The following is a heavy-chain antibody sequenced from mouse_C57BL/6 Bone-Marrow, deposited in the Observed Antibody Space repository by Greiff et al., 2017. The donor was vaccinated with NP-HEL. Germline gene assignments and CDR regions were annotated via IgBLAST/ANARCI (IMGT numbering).Heavy chain of an antibody. CDR2: IYPRSGNT. CDR3: SSRYWFAY. CDR1: GYTFTSYG. D-gene: IGHD1-1*01. V-gene: IGHV1-81*01. Sequence: VKLMESGAELARPGASVKLSCKASGYTFTSYGISWVKQRTGQGLEWIGEIYPRSGNTYYNEKFKGKATLTADKSSSTAYMELRSLTSEDSAVYFCSSRYWFAYWGQGTLVTVSA. J-gene: IGHJ3*01.